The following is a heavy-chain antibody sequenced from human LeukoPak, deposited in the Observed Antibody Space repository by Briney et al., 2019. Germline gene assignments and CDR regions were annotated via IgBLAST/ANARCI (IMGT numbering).Heavy chain of an antibody. CDR3: AREDYYDSSGYYYGVANY. D-gene: IGHD3-22*01. V-gene: IGHV1-18*01. J-gene: IGHJ4*02. CDR2: ISAYNGNT. Sequence: ASVKVSCKASGHTFTSYGISWVRQAPGQGLEWMGWISAYNGNTNYAQKLQGRVTMTTDTPTSTAYMELRSLRSDDTAVYYCAREDYYDSSGYYYGVANYWGQGTLVTVSS. CDR1: GHTFTSYG.